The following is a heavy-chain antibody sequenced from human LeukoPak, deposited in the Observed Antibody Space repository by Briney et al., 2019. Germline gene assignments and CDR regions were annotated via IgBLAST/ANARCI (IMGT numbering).Heavy chain of an antibody. CDR1: GFTFSNYW. D-gene: IGHD1-7*01. V-gene: IGHV3-74*01. J-gene: IGHJ4*02. CDR3: AKDERNWNYNLASQTYD. CDR2: IDNGGSDT. Sequence: PGGSLRLSCAASGFTFSNYWMHWVRQAPGKGLVWVSRIDNGGSDTRHADSVKGRFTVSRDNSKNTLYLQMSSLRAEDTAVYYCAKDERNWNYNLASQTYDWGQGTLVTVSS.